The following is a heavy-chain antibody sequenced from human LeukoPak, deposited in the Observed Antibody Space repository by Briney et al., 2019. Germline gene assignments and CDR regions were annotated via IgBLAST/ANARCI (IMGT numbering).Heavy chain of an antibody. D-gene: IGHD5-18*01. CDR2: INHSGST. J-gene: IGHJ4*02. CDR3: ARPRVSYGYVQGAFDY. V-gene: IGHV4-34*01. CDR1: GDPIISNNY. Sequence: PSETLSLTCAVSGDPIISNNYWSWIRQPPGKGLEWIGEINHSGSTNYNPSLKSRVTISVDTSKNQFSLKLSSATAADTAVYYCARPRVSYGYVQGAFDYXXXGTLVTVSS.